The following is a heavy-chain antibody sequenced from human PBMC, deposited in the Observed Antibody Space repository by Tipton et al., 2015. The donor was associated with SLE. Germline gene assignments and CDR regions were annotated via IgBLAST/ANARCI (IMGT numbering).Heavy chain of an antibody. CDR2: IYYSGST. J-gene: IGHJ6*02. CDR3: ARRGALAAAGVYYYYGMDV. Sequence: TLSLTCTVSGGSISSYYWSWIRQPPGKGLEWIGYIYYSGSTDYNPSLKSRVIISVDTSKNQFSLKLNSVTAADTAVYYCARRGALAAAGVYYYYGMDVWGQGTTVTVSS. D-gene: IGHD6-13*01. V-gene: IGHV4-59*01. CDR1: GGSISSYY.